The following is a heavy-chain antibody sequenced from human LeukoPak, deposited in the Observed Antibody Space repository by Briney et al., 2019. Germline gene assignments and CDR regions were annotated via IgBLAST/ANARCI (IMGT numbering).Heavy chain of an antibody. Sequence: GGTLRLSCAASGFTFSSYGMSWVRQAPGKGLEWVSAISGSGGSTYYADSVKGRFTISRDNSKNTLYLQMNSLRAEDTAIYYCAKDQYTYGSWYDYWGQGTLVTVSS. CDR3: AKDQYTYGSWYDY. D-gene: IGHD5-18*01. CDR2: ISGSGGST. V-gene: IGHV3-23*01. CDR1: GFTFSSYG. J-gene: IGHJ4*02.